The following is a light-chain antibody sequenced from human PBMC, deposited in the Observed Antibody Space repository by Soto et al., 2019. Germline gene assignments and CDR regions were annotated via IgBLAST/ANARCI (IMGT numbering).Light chain of an antibody. V-gene: IGKV1-33*01. CDR2: EAS. CDR1: HAIVKY. J-gene: IGKJ4*01. CDR3: QHYDDLWAS. Sequence: DIQMTQSPSSLSAAVGDSVTITCQASHAIVKYLNWYQHRPGKAPKLLIYEASNLETGVPSRFRGSGSGTDYTLTISSLQPEDVGTYYCQHYDDLWASFGGGTKVEIK.